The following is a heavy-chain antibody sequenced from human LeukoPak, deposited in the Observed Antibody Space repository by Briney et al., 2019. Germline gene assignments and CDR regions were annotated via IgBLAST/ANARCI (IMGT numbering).Heavy chain of an antibody. CDR2: IIPIFGTA. V-gene: IGHV1-69*13. J-gene: IGHJ4*02. D-gene: IGHD1-26*01. Sequence: GASVKVSCKASGGTFSSYAISWVRQAPGQGLEWMGGIIPIFGTANYAQKFQGRVTITADESTSTAYMELSSLISEDTAVYYCLSGSYGNGWENWGQGTLVTVSS. CDR3: LSGSYGNGWEN. CDR1: GGTFSSYA.